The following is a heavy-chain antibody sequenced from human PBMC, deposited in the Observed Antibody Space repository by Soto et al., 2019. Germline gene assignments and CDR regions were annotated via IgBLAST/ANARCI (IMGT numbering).Heavy chain of an antibody. J-gene: IGHJ5*02. D-gene: IGHD2-2*02. CDR2: INHSGST. CDR1: GGSFSGYY. Sequence: PSETLSLTCAVYGGSFSGYYWSWIRQPPGKGLEWIGEINHSGSTNYNPSLKSRVTISVDTSKNQFSLKLSSVTAADTAVYYCARESRIVVEPAAIGGVWFDPWGQGTLVTVSS. V-gene: IGHV4-34*01. CDR3: ARESRIVVEPAAIGGVWFDP.